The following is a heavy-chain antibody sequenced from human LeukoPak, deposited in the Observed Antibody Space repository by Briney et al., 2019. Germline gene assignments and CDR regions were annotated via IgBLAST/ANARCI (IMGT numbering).Heavy chain of an antibody. Sequence: SETLSLTCAVYGGSYSGYYWSWIRQPPGKGLEWIGEINHSGSTNYNPSLKSRVTISVDTSKNQFSLKLSPVTAADTAVCYCARGASFDYWGQGTLVTVSS. CDR3: ARGASFDY. CDR2: INHSGST. V-gene: IGHV4-34*01. CDR1: GGSYSGYY. J-gene: IGHJ4*02.